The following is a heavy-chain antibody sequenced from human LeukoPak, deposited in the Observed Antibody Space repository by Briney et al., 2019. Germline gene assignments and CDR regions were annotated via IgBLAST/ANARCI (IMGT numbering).Heavy chain of an antibody. V-gene: IGHV1-2*02. Sequence: ASVKVSCKASGYTFTGYYMHWVRQAPGQGLEWMGWINPNSGGTNYAQKFQGRVTMTRDTSISTAYMELSRLRSDDTAVYYCAESMITFGGVIVPSLGMDVWGQGTTVTVSS. CDR3: AESMITFGGVIVPSLGMDV. J-gene: IGHJ6*02. CDR1: GYTFTGYY. CDR2: INPNSGGT. D-gene: IGHD3-16*02.